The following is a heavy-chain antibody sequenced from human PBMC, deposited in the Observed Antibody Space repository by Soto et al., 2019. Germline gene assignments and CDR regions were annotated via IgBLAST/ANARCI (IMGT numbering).Heavy chain of an antibody. CDR1: GYTFTSYA. V-gene: IGHV1-3*01. D-gene: IGHD2-21*01. CDR2: INAGNGNT. J-gene: IGHJ6*02. CDR3: AREVNYNYYYGMDV. Sequence: ASVKVSCKASGYTFTSYAMHWVRQAPGQRLEWMGWINAGNGNTKYSQKFQGRVTITRDTSASTAYMELSSLRSEDTAVYYCAREVNYNYYYGMDVWGQGTTVTVSS.